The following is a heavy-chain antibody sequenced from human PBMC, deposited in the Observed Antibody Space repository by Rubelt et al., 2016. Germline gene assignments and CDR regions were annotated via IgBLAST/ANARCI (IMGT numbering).Heavy chain of an antibody. V-gene: IGHV1-18*01. CDR3: ARCYGSGSYGNWFDP. CDR2: ISAYNGNT. CDR1: GYTFTSYG. D-gene: IGHD3-10*01. J-gene: IGHJ5*02. Sequence: QVQLVQSGAEVKKPGASVKVSCKASGYTFTSYGISWVRQAPGQGLEWMGWISAYNGNTNYAQKAQGRVTMTTYTSTSTAYRGLRSLRSDDTAVYYCARCYGSGSYGNWFDPWGQGTLVTVSS.